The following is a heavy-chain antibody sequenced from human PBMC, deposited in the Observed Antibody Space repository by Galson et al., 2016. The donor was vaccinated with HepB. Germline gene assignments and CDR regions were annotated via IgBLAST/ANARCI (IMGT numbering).Heavy chain of an antibody. J-gene: IGHJ4*02. CDR1: AFTFSTYG. Sequence: SLRLSCAASAFTFSTYGMHWVRQAPGKGLEWVAVISYDGSKKYYADSVMGRFTISRDNSKNTLYLQMNSLRTEDTAVYYCAKDPYYYGSGGYYFDYWGQETLVTVSS. V-gene: IGHV3-30*18. D-gene: IGHD3-10*01. CDR3: AKDPYYYGSGGYYFDY. CDR2: ISYDGSKK.